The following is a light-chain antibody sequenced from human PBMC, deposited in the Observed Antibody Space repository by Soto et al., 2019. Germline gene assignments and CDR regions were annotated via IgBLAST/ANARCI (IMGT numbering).Light chain of an antibody. J-gene: IGLJ3*02. CDR3: CSYAPISTVV. Sequence: QSALTQPASVSGSPGQSITISCTGTSSDVGSYNLVPWYQQHPGKAPKLMIYEDNKRPSGVSNRFSGSKSGTTASLTIAGLQAEYEAHYYCCSYAPISTVVFGGGTKLTVL. CDR2: EDN. V-gene: IGLV2-23*01. CDR1: SSDVGSYNL.